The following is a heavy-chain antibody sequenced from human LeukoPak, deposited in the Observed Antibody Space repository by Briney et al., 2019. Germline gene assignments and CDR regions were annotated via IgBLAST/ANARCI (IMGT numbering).Heavy chain of an antibody. J-gene: IGHJ5*02. CDR2: TYYRSKWYN. Sequence: SQTLSLTCAISGDSVSSNSAAWNWIRQSPSRGLEWLGRTYYRSKWYNDYAVSVKSRITINPDTSKNQFSLQLNSVTPEDTAVYYCARALLLWFGELQNWFDPWGQGTLVTVSS. D-gene: IGHD3-10*01. CDR3: ARALLLWFGELQNWFDP. CDR1: GDSVSSNSAA. V-gene: IGHV6-1*01.